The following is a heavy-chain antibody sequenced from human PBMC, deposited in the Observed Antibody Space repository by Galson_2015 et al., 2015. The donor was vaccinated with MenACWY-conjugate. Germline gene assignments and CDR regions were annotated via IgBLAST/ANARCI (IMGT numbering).Heavy chain of an antibody. CDR1: GFTFSSHY. Sequence: SLRLSCAASGFTFSSHYMHWVRQVPGKELVWVSRINRDGSSTTYADSVKGRFTISRDNAKNTLYLEMSNLRAEDTAVYFCARDRLCYRRALPSNWFDPWGQGTLVTVSS. V-gene: IGHV3-74*03. CDR3: ARDRLCYRRALPSNWFDP. CDR2: INRDGSST. J-gene: IGHJ5*02. D-gene: IGHD2-8*01.